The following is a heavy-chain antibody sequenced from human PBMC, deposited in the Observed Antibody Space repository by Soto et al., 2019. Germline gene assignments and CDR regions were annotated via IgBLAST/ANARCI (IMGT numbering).Heavy chain of an antibody. V-gene: IGHV4-38-2*01. J-gene: IGHJ4*02. CDR2: IYHSGST. CDR3: AIQAGYSYGNYLDY. Sequence: PSETLSLTCAVSGYSISSGYYWGWIRQPPGKGLEWIGSIYHSGSTYYNPSLKSRVTISVDTSKNQFSLKLSSVTAADTAVYYCAIQAGYSYGNYLDYWGQGTLVTVSS. D-gene: IGHD5-18*01. CDR1: GYSISSGYY.